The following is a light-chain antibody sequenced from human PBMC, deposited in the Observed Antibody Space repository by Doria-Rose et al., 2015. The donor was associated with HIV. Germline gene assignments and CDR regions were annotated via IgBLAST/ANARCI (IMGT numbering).Light chain of an antibody. Sequence: TQSPGTLSLSPGERATLSCRASQSFSSTYLAWYQQKPGQAPSLLIYDGSTRAASIPDRFSASGSGTDFTLTINRLEPEDFALYYCHQYGTSWTFGQWTKVEI. J-gene: IGKJ1*01. V-gene: IGKV3-20*01. CDR1: QSFSSTY. CDR2: DGS. CDR3: HQYGTSWT.